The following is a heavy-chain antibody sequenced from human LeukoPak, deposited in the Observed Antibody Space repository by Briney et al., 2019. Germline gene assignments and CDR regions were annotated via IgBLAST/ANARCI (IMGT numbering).Heavy chain of an antibody. CDR2: ISSSSSYI. D-gene: IGHD1-26*01. V-gene: IGHV3-21*01. J-gene: IGHJ4*02. CDR3: ARVRATKADFDY. Sequence: GGSLRLSCAASGFTFSSYSRNWVRQAPGKGLEWVSSISSSSSYIYYADSVRGRFTISRDNAKNSLYLQMNSLRAEDTAVYYCARVRATKADFDYWGQGTLVTVSS. CDR1: GFTFSSYS.